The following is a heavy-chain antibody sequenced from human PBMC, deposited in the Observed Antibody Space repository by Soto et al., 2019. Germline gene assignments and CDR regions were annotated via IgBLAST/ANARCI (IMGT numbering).Heavy chain of an antibody. CDR1: GGSIGSGGYY. CDR3: ARDSYYDFWSGYYSEYYYYYMDV. Sequence: QVQLQESGPGLVKPSQTLSLTCTVSGGSIGSGGYYWSWIRQHPGKGLEWIGCIYYSGSTYYNPSLKSRVTISVDTSKNQFSLKLSSVTAADTAVYYCARDSYYDFWSGYYSEYYYYYMDVWGKGTTVTVSS. D-gene: IGHD3-3*01. CDR2: IYYSGST. J-gene: IGHJ6*03. V-gene: IGHV4-31*03.